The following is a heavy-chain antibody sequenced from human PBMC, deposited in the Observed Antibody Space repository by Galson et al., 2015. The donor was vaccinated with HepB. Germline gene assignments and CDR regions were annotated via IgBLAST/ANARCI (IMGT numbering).Heavy chain of an antibody. CDR1: GFTFSSYA. D-gene: IGHD3-16*01. CDR2: ISSNGGST. J-gene: IGHJ4*02. V-gene: IGHV3-64*04. Sequence: SLRLSCAASGFTFSSYAMHWVRQAPGKGLEYVSAISSNGGSTYYADSVKGRFTISRDNSKDTLYLQMNSLRAEDTAVYYCARNGGGIDYWGQGTLVTVSS. CDR3: ARNGGGIDY.